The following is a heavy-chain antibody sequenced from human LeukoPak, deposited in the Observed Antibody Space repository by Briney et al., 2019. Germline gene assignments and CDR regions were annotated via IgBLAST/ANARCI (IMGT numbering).Heavy chain of an antibody. Sequence: SETLSLTCTVSGDSINNFYLSWIRQPAGKRLEWIGRIYTSGSTNYNPSLKSRVTMSVDTSKNQFSLKLSSVTAADTAVYYCASEAYYYDSSGYYKYWGQGTLVTVSS. CDR3: ASEAYYYDSSGYYKY. J-gene: IGHJ4*02. CDR1: GDSINNFY. CDR2: IYTSGST. D-gene: IGHD3-22*01. V-gene: IGHV4-4*07.